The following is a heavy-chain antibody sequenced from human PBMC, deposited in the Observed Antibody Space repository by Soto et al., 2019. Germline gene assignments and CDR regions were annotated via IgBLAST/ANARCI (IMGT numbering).Heavy chain of an antibody. CDR1: GGTFSSYA. Sequence: SVKVSCKASGGTFSSYAISWVRQAPGQGLEWMGGIIPIFGTANYAQKFQGRVTITADESTSTAYMELSSLRSEDTAVYYCARDRSSSSWHGNYGMDVWGQGTTVTVSS. J-gene: IGHJ6*02. CDR3: ARDRSSSSWHGNYGMDV. V-gene: IGHV1-69*13. CDR2: IIPIFGTA. D-gene: IGHD6-13*01.